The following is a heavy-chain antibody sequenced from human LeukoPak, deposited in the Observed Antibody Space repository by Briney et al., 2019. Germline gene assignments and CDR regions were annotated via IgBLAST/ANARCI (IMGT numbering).Heavy chain of an antibody. V-gene: IGHV4-59*11. CDR2: IYDTGIYDTENT. Sequence: PSETLSLTRNVSGGSISSHYWSWIRQSPGEGLEWIGYIYDTGIYDTENTNYNPSLRSRVTITMDMSKNQFSLNLASVTAADTAVYYCARVRVVAGTRSSWFDPWGQGTLVTVSS. D-gene: IGHD6-19*01. J-gene: IGHJ5*02. CDR1: GGSISSHY. CDR3: ARVRVVAGTRSSWFDP.